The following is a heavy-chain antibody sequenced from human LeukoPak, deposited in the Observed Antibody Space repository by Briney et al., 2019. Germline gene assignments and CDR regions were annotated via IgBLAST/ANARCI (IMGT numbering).Heavy chain of an antibody. CDR3: AKAGTVTTGVL. V-gene: IGHV3-23*01. Sequence: PGGSLRLSCAASGFTFSSYAMTWVRQAPGKGLEWVSAISGSGDITYYADSVKGRFTISRDNSKNTVYLQMSSLRAEDTAVYYCAKAGTVTTGVLWGQGTLVTVSS. J-gene: IGHJ4*02. CDR1: GFTFSSYA. CDR2: ISGSGDIT. D-gene: IGHD4-17*01.